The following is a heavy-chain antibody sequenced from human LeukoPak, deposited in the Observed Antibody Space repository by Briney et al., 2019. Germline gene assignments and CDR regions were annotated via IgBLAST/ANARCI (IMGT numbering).Heavy chain of an antibody. Sequence: PSETLSLTCTVSGGSISSSSYYWGWIRQPPGKGLEWIGSIYYSGGTYYNPSLKSRVTISVDTSKNQFSLKLSSVTAADTAVYYCARGSSIAAHHYYYYYMDVWGKGTTVTVSS. D-gene: IGHD6-6*01. J-gene: IGHJ6*03. V-gene: IGHV4-39*07. CDR2: IYYSGGT. CDR3: ARGSSIAAHHYYYYYMDV. CDR1: GGSISSSSYY.